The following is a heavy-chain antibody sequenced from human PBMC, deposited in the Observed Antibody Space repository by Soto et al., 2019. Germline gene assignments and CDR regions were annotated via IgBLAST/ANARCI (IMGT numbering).Heavy chain of an antibody. V-gene: IGHV2-5*02. Sequence: SGPTLVNPTPPLTMTCPFSGFSLRGFASGGGVCAIRQSPSKALAWHALIYWDGDTRYSPSLKNRLTITQDTSKNQVVLTMTNLDPVDTATYFCTHLSFSTLFWVSLPHNWCQGMLVTVSS. J-gene: IGHJ4*02. D-gene: IGHD3-3*01. CDR2: IYWDGDT. CDR1: GFSLRGFASGGG. CDR3: THLSFSTLFWVSLPHN.